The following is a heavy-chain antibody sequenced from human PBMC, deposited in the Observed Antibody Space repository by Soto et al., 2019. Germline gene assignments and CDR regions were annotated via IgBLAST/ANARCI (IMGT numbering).Heavy chain of an antibody. CDR2: IDPSDSYT. J-gene: IGHJ6*02. CDR3: ARYCSSTSCYYGMDV. D-gene: IGHD2-2*01. V-gene: IGHV5-10-1*01. CDR1: GYSFTSYW. Sequence: GESLKISCKGSGYSFTSYWISWVRQMPGKGLEWMGRIDPSDSYTNYSPSLQGHVTISADKSISTAYLQWSSLKASDTAMYYCARYCSSTSCYYGMDVWGQGTTVTVSS.